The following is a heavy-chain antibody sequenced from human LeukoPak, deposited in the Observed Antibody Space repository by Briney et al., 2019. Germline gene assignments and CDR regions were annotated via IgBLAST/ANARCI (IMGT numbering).Heavy chain of an antibody. CDR3: ARCPTSGGRCYEFDF. J-gene: IGHJ4*02. Sequence: ASVKVSCKVSGYTLTELSMHWVRQAPGKGLEWMGGFDPEDGETIYAQKFQGRVTMTEDTSTDTAYVELSSLRSEDTAVYFCARCPTSGGRCYEFDFWGQGTLVTVSS. D-gene: IGHD2-15*01. CDR1: GYTLTELS. CDR2: FDPEDGET. V-gene: IGHV1-24*01.